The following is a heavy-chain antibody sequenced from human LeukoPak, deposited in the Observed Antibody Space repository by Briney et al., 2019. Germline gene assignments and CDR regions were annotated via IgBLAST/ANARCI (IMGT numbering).Heavy chain of an antibody. V-gene: IGHV3-48*03. D-gene: IGHD6-19*01. CDR1: GFTFSSYE. Sequence: PGGSLRLSCAASGFTFSSYEMNWVRQAPGKGLEWVSYICSSGSTIYYADSVKGRFTISRDNAKNSLYLQMNSLRAEDTAVYYCARAVPTGYSSGWSVFDYWGQGTLVTVSS. CDR3: ARAVPTGYSSGWSVFDY. CDR2: ICSSGSTI. J-gene: IGHJ4*02.